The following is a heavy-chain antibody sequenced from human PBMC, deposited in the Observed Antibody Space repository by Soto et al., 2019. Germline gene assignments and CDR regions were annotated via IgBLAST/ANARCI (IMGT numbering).Heavy chain of an antibody. CDR1: GYTFSNYA. Sequence: ASVKVSCKTSGYTFSNYAISLVRQAPGQAREGMGWVSPYNGNANYTEKFQGRVSMTTATSTTTAYMDLTSLTSDATAIYSCARAISLIMAALAYWGQGTLVTVSS. V-gene: IGHV1-18*04. CDR2: VSPYNGNA. D-gene: IGHD3-16*01. J-gene: IGHJ4*02. CDR3: ARAISLIMAALAY.